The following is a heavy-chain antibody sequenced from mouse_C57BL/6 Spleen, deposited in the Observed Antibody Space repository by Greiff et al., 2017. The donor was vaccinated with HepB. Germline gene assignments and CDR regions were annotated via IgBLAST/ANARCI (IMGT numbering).Heavy chain of an antibody. Sequence: VQLQQPGAELVMPGASVKLSCKASGYTFTSYWMHWVKQRPGQGLEWIGEIDPSDSYTNYNQKFKGKSTLTVDKSSSTAYMQLSSLTSEDSAVYYCASRDYYGSSPFAYWGQGTLVTVSA. CDR1: GYTFTSYW. J-gene: IGHJ3*01. V-gene: IGHV1-69*01. CDR2: IDPSDSYT. D-gene: IGHD1-1*01. CDR3: ASRDYYGSSPFAY.